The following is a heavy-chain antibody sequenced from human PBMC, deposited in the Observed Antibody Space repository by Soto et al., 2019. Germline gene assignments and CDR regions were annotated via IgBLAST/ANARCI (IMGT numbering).Heavy chain of an antibody. J-gene: IGHJ3*02. CDR1: GFTFTTYT. V-gene: IGHV3-21*01. Sequence: GSLRLSCAASGFTFTTYTMNWVRQAPGKGLEWVSSISAGGRSIFYADSMKGRSTVSRDNAKSSLYLQMNSLRADDTAVYYCGRSTWDNPFDIWGQGTMVTVSS. D-gene: IGHD1-26*01. CDR2: ISAGGRSI. CDR3: GRSTWDNPFDI.